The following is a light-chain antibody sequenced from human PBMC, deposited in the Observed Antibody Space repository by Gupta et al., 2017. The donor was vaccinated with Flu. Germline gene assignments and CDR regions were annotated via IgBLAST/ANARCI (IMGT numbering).Light chain of an antibody. Sequence: QSALTQPASVSGSPGQSITISSTGTSSDVGSYNLVSWYQQHPGKAPKLMIYEGSKRPSGVSNRFSGSQSGNTASLTISGLQAEDEADYYCCSYAGSGLYVFGTGTKVTVL. J-gene: IGLJ1*01. V-gene: IGLV2-23*01. CDR3: CSYAGSGLYV. CDR1: SSDVGSYNL. CDR2: EGS.